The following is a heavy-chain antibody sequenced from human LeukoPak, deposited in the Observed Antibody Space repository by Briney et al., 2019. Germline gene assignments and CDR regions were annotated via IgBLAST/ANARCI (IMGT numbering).Heavy chain of an antibody. J-gene: IGHJ4*02. CDR3: ARGALGQWLPGY. CDR2: IYTSGST. D-gene: IGHD5-12*01. Sequence: PSETLSLTCTVSGGSISSGSYYWSWIRQPAGKGLEWIGRIYTSGSTNYNPSLKSRVTISVDTSKNQSSLKLSSVTAADTAVYYCARGALGQWLPGYWGQGTLVTVSS. CDR1: GGSISSGSYY. V-gene: IGHV4-61*02.